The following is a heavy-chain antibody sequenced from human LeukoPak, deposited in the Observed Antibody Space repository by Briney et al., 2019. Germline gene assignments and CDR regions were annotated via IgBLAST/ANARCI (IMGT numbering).Heavy chain of an antibody. CDR1: GFTFSSYA. CDR3: AKSSSWTYNWFDP. D-gene: IGHD6-13*01. Sequence: PGGSLRLSCAASGFTFSSYAMSWVRQAPGKGLEWVSAISCGGGSTYFADSVKGRFTISRDNSKNTLFLQMNSLRAEDTAVYYCAKSSSWTYNWFDPWGQGTMVTVSS. V-gene: IGHV3-23*01. CDR2: ISCGGGST. J-gene: IGHJ5*01.